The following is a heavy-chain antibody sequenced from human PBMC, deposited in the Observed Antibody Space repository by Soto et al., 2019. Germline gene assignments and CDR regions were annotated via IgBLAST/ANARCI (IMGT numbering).Heavy chain of an antibody. CDR3: ARVPKRFLGRNWFDP. J-gene: IGHJ5*02. Sequence: WGSLRLSCAASGFTFSSYWMSWVRKAPGKGLEWVANIKQDGSEKYYVDSVKGRFTISRDNAKNSLYLQMNSLRAEDTAVYYCARVPKRFLGRNWFDPWGQGTLVTVSS. V-gene: IGHV3-7*01. CDR1: GFTFSSYW. CDR2: IKQDGSEK. D-gene: IGHD3-3*01.